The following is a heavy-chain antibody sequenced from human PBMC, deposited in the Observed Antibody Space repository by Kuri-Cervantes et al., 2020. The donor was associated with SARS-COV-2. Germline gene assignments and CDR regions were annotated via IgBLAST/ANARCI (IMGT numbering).Heavy chain of an antibody. J-gene: IGHJ4*02. V-gene: IGHV3-11*01. CDR2: ISSSGSTI. CDR1: GFTFSDYY. D-gene: IGHD3-10*01. Sequence: GESLKISCAASGFTFSDYYMSWIRQAPGKGLEWVSYISSSGSTIYYADSVKGRFTIPRDNAKNSLYLQMNSLRAEDTAVYYCARDPVALGETQGGYWGQGTLVTVSS. CDR3: ARDPVALGETQGGY.